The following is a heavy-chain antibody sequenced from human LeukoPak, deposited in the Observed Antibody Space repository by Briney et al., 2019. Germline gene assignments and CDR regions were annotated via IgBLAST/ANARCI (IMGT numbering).Heavy chain of an antibody. CDR1: GYTFTSFG. CDR2: ISVYDGNT. Sequence: ASVKVSCKASGYTFTSFGISWVRQAPGQGLEWMGWISVYDGNTNYVQNFQGRISMTTDTSTSTAYMELRSLRSDDTAMYYCARVRTWLDPWGQGTLVTVSS. J-gene: IGHJ5*02. CDR3: ARVRTWLDP. V-gene: IGHV1-18*01.